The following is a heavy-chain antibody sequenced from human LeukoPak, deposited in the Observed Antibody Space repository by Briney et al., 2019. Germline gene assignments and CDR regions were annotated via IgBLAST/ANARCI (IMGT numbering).Heavy chain of an antibody. CDR1: GGSISSYY. D-gene: IGHD5-24*01. Sequence: PSETLSLTCTVSGGSISSYYWSWIRQPPGKGLEWIGYIYYSGSTNYNPSLKSRVTISVDTSKNQFSLKLRSVTPADTAVYYCARVGRDGYARANWFDPWGQGTLVTVSS. CDR2: IYYSGST. J-gene: IGHJ5*02. CDR3: ARVGRDGYARANWFDP. V-gene: IGHV4-59*01.